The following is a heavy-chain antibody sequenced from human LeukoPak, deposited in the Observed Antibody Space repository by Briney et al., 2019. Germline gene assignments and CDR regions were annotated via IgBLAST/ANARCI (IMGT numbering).Heavy chain of an antibody. J-gene: IGHJ4*02. CDR1: GYTFTSYY. CDR2: INPSGGST. D-gene: IGHD1-26*01. Sequence: ASVKVSYKASGYTFTSYYMHWVRQAPGQGLEWMGIINPSGGSTSYAQKFQGRVTMTRDTSTSTVYMELSSLRSEDTAVYYCARDNSIYSGSPKGDFDYWGQGTLVTVSS. CDR3: ARDNSIYSGSPKGDFDY. V-gene: IGHV1-46*01.